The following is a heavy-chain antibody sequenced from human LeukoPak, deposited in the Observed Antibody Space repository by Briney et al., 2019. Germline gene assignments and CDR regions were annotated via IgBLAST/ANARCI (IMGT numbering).Heavy chain of an antibody. Sequence: SETLSLTCTVSGGSIRSSYYYWGWIRQPPGKGLEWIGSIYDSGSTYYNPSLKSRVTISVDTSKNQFSLKLNSVTAADMAVYYCARVEMATTRHAFDIWGQGTMVTVSS. J-gene: IGHJ3*02. CDR3: ARVEMATTRHAFDI. D-gene: IGHD5-24*01. CDR2: IYDSGST. CDR1: GGSIRSSYYY. V-gene: IGHV4-39*01.